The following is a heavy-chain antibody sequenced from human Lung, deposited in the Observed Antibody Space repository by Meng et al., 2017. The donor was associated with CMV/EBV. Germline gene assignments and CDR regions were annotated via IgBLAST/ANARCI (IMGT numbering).Heavy chain of an antibody. CDR2: IYHSGST. V-gene: IGHV4-4*03. CDR1: GGSISRSNW. D-gene: IGHD6-19*01. J-gene: IGHJ4*02. CDR3: ASFPPPGKQWLVTDY. Sequence: GQLPASGPGLVTPPGTLSFPCSVSGGSISRSNWWSWARQPPGKGLEWIGEIYHSGSTNYNPSLKSRVTISVDKSKNQFSLKLSSVTAADTAVYYCASFPPPGKQWLVTDYWGQGTLVTVSS.